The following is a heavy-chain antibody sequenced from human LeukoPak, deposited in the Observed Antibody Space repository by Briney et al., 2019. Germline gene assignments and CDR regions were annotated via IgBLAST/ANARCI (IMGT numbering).Heavy chain of an antibody. D-gene: IGHD5-18*01. V-gene: IGHV1-2*02. CDR1: GYTFTGYY. CDR3: ARDSGGYSYGCDY. Sequence: ASVKVSCKASGYTFTGYYMHWVRQAPGQGLEWMGWINPNSGGTNYAQTFQGRVTMTRYTSISTAYMELSRLRSDDTAVYYCARDSGGYSYGCDYWGQGTLVTVSS. J-gene: IGHJ4*02. CDR2: INPNSGGT.